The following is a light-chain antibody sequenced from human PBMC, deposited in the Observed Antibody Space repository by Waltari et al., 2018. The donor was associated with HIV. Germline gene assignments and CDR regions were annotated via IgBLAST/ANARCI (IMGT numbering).Light chain of an antibody. CDR3: GTWDSSLSAVV. J-gene: IGLJ2*01. CDR2: DNH. Sequence: QSVLTQPPSVSAAPGQKVTISCSGSSSNIENNYSSWYQQIPGTAPKLLIYDNHKRPSGIPDRFSGSASGTSATLGITGLQTGDEADYYCGTWDSSLSAVVFGGGTKLTVL. V-gene: IGLV1-51*01. CDR1: SSNIENNY.